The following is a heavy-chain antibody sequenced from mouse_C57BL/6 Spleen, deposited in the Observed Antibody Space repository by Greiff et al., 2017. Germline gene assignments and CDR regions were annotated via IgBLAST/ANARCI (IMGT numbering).Heavy chain of an antibody. Sequence: EVQLVESGGGLVKPGGSLKLSCAASGFTFSSYAMSWVRQTPEKRLEWVATISDGGSYTYYPDNVKGRFTISRDNAKNNLYLQMSHLKSEDTAMYYCARGEEAWFAYWGQGTLVTVSA. CDR3: ARGEEAWFAY. CDR1: GFTFSSYA. CDR2: ISDGGSYT. J-gene: IGHJ3*01. V-gene: IGHV5-4*01.